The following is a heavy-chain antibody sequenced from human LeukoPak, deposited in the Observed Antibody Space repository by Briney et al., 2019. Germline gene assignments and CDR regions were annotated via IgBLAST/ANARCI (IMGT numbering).Heavy chain of an antibody. D-gene: IGHD6-19*01. CDR1: GYTFTGYY. V-gene: IGHV1-2*02. Sequence: ASVKVSCKASGYTFTGYYIHWVRQAPGQGLGWMGWINPNSGATNYAQKFQGRVTMTRGTSIITAYMELSRLTSDDTAVYYCARSIAVAPFDYWGQGTLVTVSS. CDR3: ARSIAVAPFDY. J-gene: IGHJ4*02. CDR2: INPNSGAT.